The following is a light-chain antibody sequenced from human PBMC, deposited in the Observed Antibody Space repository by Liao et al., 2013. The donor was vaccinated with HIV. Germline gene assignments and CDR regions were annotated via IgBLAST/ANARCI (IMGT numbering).Light chain of an antibody. CDR1: NIGRKS. CDR2: KDS. CDR3: QVWDRSSAHPCV. Sequence: SYVLTQPPSVSVAPGQTARITCGGINIGRKSVHWYQQKPGQAPVLVMYKDSERPSGIPERFSGSSSGTEVTLTISGTQAMDEADYFCQVWDRSSAHPCVFGPGTKVT. V-gene: IGLV3-21*04. J-gene: IGLJ1*01.